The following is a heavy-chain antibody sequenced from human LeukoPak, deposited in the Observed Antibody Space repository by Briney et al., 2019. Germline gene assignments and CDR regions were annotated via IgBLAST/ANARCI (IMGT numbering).Heavy chain of an antibody. CDR1: GYTFTSNS. CDR2: ISTYNGKT. J-gene: IGHJ4*02. V-gene: IGHV1-18*01. Sequence: ASVKVSCKASGYTFTSNSINWVRQAPGQGLEWMGWISTYNGKTGYAQEVQGRVTMTTDTSTSTAYMELRSLRSDDTAVYYCARDRWRDGSSSFDNWGQGTLVTVSS. CDR3: ARDRWRDGSSSFDN. D-gene: IGHD6-6*01.